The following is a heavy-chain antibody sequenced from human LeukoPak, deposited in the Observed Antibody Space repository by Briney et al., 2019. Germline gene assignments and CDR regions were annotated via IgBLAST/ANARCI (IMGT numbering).Heavy chain of an antibody. J-gene: IGHJ4*02. CDR2: IYHSGST. CDR3: ARSYSL. Sequence: NPSETLSLTCAVSGVSISSGGYSWSWIRQPPGKGLEWIGYIYHSGSTYYNPSLKSRVTISVDRSKNQFSLKLSSVTAADTAVYYCARSYSLWGQGTLVTVSS. V-gene: IGHV4-30-2*01. D-gene: IGHD6-13*01. CDR1: GVSISSGGYS.